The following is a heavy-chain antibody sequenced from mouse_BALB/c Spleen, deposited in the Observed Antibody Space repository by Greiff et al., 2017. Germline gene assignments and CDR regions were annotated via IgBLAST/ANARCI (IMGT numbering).Heavy chain of an antibody. D-gene: IGHD2-14*01. V-gene: IGHV6-6*02. Sequence: EVKLEESGGGLVQPGGSMKLSCVASGFTFSNYWMNWVRQSPEKGLEWVAEIRLKSNNYATHYAESVKGRFTISRDDSKSSVYLQMNNLRAEDTGIYYCTRGFYRYLDYWGQGTTLTVSS. CDR2: IRLKSNNYAT. CDR3: TRGFYRYLDY. CDR1: GFTFSNYW. J-gene: IGHJ2*01.